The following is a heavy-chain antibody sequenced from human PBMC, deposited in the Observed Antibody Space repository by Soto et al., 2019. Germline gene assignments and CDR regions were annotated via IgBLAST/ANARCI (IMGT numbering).Heavy chain of an antibody. J-gene: IGHJ6*03. D-gene: IGHD2-2*01. V-gene: IGHV3-23*01. Sequence: AGGSLRLSCAASGFTFSSYAMSWVRQAPGKGLEWVSAISGSGGSTYYADSVKGRFTISRDNSKNTLYLQMNSLRAEDTAVYYCATYQLPSYYYYMDVWGKGTTVTVSS. CDR2: ISGSGGST. CDR3: ATYQLPSYYYYMDV. CDR1: GFTFSSYA.